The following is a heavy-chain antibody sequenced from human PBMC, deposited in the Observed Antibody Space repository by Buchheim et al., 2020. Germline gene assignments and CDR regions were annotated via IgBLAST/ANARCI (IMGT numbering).Heavy chain of an antibody. CDR1: GFTFSSYA. V-gene: IGHV3-30-3*01. J-gene: IGHJ6*02. CDR2: ISYDGSNK. D-gene: IGHD6-19*01. Sequence: QVQLVESGGGVVQPGRSLRLSCAASGFTFSSYAMHGVRQAPGKGLEWVAVISYDGSNKYYADSVKGRFPISRENYKNTVYVPMNSLRAEDTAVYYCARDLPVAVAGQDYYYYYGMDVWGQGTT. CDR3: ARDLPVAVAGQDYYYYYGMDV.